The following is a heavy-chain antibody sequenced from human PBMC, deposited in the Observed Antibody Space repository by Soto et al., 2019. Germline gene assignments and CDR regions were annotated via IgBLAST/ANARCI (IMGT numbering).Heavy chain of an antibody. J-gene: IGHJ4*02. CDR2: IYHTGST. D-gene: IGHD3-10*01. V-gene: IGHV4-31*03. Sequence: SETLSLTCTVSGDSISRGFYYWSWIRQHPGKGLEWIGNIYHTGSTDFNPSLKSRLTMSVDTSKNQFSLRLTSVTAADTAVYYCATLGNEYDSGPLFYFKFWGPVTVVTVSS. CDR1: GDSISRGFYY. CDR3: ATLGNEYDSGPLFYFKF.